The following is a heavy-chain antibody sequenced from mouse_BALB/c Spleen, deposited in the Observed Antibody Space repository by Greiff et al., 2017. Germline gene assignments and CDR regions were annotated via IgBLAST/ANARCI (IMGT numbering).Heavy chain of an antibody. CDR2: ISSGGGST. CDR3: ARLRRWYFDV. D-gene: IGHD2-12*01. J-gene: IGHJ1*01. V-gene: IGHV5-12-1*01. Sequence: EVKLVESGGGLVKPGGSLKLSCAASGFAFSSYDMSWVRQTPEKRLEWVAYISSGGGSTYYPDTVKGRFTISRDNAKNTLYLQMSSLKSEDTAMYYCARLRRWYFDVWGAGTTVTVSS. CDR1: GFAFSSYD.